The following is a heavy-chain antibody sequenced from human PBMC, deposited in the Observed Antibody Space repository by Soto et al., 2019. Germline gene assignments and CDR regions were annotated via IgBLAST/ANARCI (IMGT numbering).Heavy chain of an antibody. J-gene: IGHJ4*02. CDR1: GGSISSGGYY. Sequence: SETLSLTCTVSGGSISSGGYYWSWIRQHPGKGLEWIGYIYYSGSTYYNPSLKSRVTISVDTSKNQFSLKLSSVTAADTAVYYCARVNRGSSNPLDYWGQGTLVTVPQ. D-gene: IGHD6-6*01. CDR2: IYYSGST. CDR3: ARVNRGSSNPLDY. V-gene: IGHV4-31*03.